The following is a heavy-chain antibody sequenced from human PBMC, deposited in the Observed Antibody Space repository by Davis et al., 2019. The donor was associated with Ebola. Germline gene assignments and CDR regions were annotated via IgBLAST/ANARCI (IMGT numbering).Heavy chain of an antibody. CDR2: ISYDGSNK. V-gene: IGHV3-30*14. Sequence: PGGSLRLSCAASGFTFSSYAMHWVRQAPGKGLEWVAVISYDGSNKYYADSVKGRFTISRHNSKNTLYLQINSLRAEDTAVYYCARGYYDSTGNRYFDFWGRGTLVTVSS. D-gene: IGHD3-22*01. J-gene: IGHJ2*01. CDR1: GFTFSSYA. CDR3: ARGYYDSTGNRYFDF.